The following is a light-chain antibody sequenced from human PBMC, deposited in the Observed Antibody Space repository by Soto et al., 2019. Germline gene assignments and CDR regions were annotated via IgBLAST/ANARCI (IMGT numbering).Light chain of an antibody. CDR2: DAS. CDR1: QSVSIN. Sequence: EIVMTQSPGTLSVSPGERATLSCRASQSVSINLAWYQQKPGQAPRLLIYDASTRATGIPARFSGSGSGTEFTLTISSLQSKDFAVYYCQQYGSSPRTFGQGTKVDIK. J-gene: IGKJ1*01. V-gene: IGKV3D-15*01. CDR3: QQYGSSPRT.